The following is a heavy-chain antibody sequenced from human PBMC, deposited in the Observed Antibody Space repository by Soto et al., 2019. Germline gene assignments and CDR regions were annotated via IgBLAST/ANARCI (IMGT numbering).Heavy chain of an antibody. CDR2: IYYSGST. J-gene: IGHJ4*02. D-gene: IGHD1-26*01. Sequence: QVQLQESGPGLVKPSQTLSLTCTVSGGSISSGDYYWSWIRQPPGKGLEWIGYIYYSGSTYYNPSLKSGVTISVAPTKNQFSLKLSSVTAADTAVYYCARAVRGSYYDYWGQGTLVTVSS. V-gene: IGHV4-30-4*01. CDR3: ARAVRGSYYDY. CDR1: GGSISSGDYY.